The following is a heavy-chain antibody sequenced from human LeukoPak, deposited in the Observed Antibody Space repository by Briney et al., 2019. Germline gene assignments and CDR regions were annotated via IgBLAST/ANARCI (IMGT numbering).Heavy chain of an antibody. CDR2: VSGYNGDT. CDR3: ARRGVTAVTYNWFDP. Sequence: ASVKVSCKTSGYTFSRHGITWVRQAPGQGPEWMGWVSGYNGDTNYAKSVRGRVTMTTDTSTKTAYMELRRLRSDDTAVYYCARRGVTAVTYNWFDPWGQGTLVTVSS. D-gene: IGHD4-17*01. V-gene: IGHV1-18*01. CDR1: GYTFSRHG. J-gene: IGHJ5*02.